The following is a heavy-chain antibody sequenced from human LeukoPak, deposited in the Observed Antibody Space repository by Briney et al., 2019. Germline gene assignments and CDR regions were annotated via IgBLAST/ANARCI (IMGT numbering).Heavy chain of an antibody. CDR2: IDSDGSYT. J-gene: IGHJ4*02. D-gene: IGHD3-10*01. CDR1: GFTFSSYW. Sequence: PGGSLTLSCAASGFTFSSYWMHWVRQAPGKGLVWVSRIDSDGSYTSYADSVKGRFTISRDNAKNTQYLQMNSLRAEDTAVCYCARGGYYVSGSWDYWGQGTLVTVSS. V-gene: IGHV3-74*01. CDR3: ARGGYYVSGSWDY.